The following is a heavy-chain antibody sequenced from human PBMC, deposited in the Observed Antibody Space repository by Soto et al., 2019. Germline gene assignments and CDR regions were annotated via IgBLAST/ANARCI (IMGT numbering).Heavy chain of an antibody. V-gene: IGHV3-30-3*01. J-gene: IGHJ6*02. CDR3: GRDGCNYDFLRGYYLYYYGMGV. Sequence: QVQLVESGGGVVQPGRSLRLSCAASGFTFSSYAIHWVRQAPGKGLEWVAVISYDGSNKYYADSVKGRFTISRDNSKTTLNLQMKSLRAEDAAVYYCGRDGCNYDFLRGYYLYYYGMGVWGQGTTGTRSS. CDR2: ISYDGSNK. CDR1: GFTFSSYA. D-gene: IGHD3-3*01.